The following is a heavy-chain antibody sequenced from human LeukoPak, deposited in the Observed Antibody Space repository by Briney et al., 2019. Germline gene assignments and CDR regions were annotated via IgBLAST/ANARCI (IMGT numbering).Heavy chain of an antibody. CDR1: GGSFSGYY. CDR2: INHSGST. CDR3: ARYCSSTSCLDAFDI. Sequence: ASETLSLTCAVYGGSFSGYYWSWIRQPPGKGLEWIGEINHSGSTNYNPSLKSRVTISVDTSKNQFSLKLSSVTAADTAVYYCARYCSSTSCLDAFDIWGQGTKVTVSS. D-gene: IGHD2-2*01. J-gene: IGHJ3*02. V-gene: IGHV4-34*01.